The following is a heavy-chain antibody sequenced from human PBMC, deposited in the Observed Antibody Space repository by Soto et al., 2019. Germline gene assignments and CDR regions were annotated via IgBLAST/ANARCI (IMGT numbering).Heavy chain of an antibody. CDR3: ARDWATGGTYLGIGD. Sequence: QVQLVESGGGLVQPGRSLRLSCAASGCTFSNHGIHWVRQAPGKGLEWVTFISYDGRKTYYADSVKGRFTFSRDNSQNTVYLQMNSLRPEDTAVYFCARDWATGGTYLGIGDWGQGTLVTVSS. V-gene: IGHV3-30*04. CDR2: ISYDGRKT. CDR1: GCTFSNHG. J-gene: IGHJ4*02. D-gene: IGHD2-8*02.